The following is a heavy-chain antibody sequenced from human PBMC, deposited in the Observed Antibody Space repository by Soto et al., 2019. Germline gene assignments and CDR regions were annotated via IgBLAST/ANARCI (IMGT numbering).Heavy chain of an antibody. Sequence: SETLSLTCTVSGGSVSSGSYYWSWIRQPPGKGLEWIGYIYYSGSTNYNPSPKSRVTISVDTSKNQFSLKLSSVTAADTAVYYCASLITDYDFWSGHNWFDPWGQGTLVTVSS. V-gene: IGHV4-61*01. J-gene: IGHJ5*02. CDR3: ASLITDYDFWSGHNWFDP. D-gene: IGHD3-3*01. CDR1: GGSVSSGSYY. CDR2: IYYSGST.